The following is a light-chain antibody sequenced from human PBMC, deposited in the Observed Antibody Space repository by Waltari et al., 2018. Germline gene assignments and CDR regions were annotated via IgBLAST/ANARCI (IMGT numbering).Light chain of an antibody. CDR3: QQFEDLPPT. V-gene: IGKV1-33*01. CDR1: QDIKNY. Sequence: DIQMTQSPSSLSASVGDRVTITCQASQDIKNYVNWYQLKPGKAPKLLIHGASSLELGVPPKFAGDGSGTDFTCTITSFHPEDTATYFCQQFEDLPPTFGGGTKVEI. CDR2: GAS. J-gene: IGKJ4*01.